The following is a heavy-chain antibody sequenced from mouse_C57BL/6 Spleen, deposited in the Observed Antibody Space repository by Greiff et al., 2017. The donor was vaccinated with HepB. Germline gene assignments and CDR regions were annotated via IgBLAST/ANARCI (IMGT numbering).Heavy chain of an antibody. J-gene: IGHJ2*01. Sequence: VQLQQPGAELVKPGASVKMSCKASGYTFTSYWITWVKQRPGQGLEWIGDIYPGSGSTNYNEKFKSKAKLTVDTSSSTAYMKLSRLTSEDSAVYYCERGNTVVGSDYWGQGTTLTVSS. D-gene: IGHD1-1*01. CDR2: IYPGSGST. V-gene: IGHV1-55*01. CDR3: ERGNTVVGSDY. CDR1: GYTFTSYW.